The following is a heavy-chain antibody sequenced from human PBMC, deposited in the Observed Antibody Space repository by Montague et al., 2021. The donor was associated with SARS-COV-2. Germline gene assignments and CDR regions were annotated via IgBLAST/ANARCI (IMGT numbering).Heavy chain of an antibody. Sequence: SETLSLTCTVSGGTISSYYYSWLRQPAGKALEWIGYISYIGSTNYNPFLKSRVTVSIDTSKNQLSLKLSSVTAADSAVYYCARRGSDYGSSTSCYGADHPFDIWGQGTMVTVSS. CDR1: GGTISSYY. J-gene: IGHJ3*02. CDR3: ARRGSDYGSSTSCYGADHPFDI. D-gene: IGHD2-2*01. CDR2: ISYIGST. V-gene: IGHV4-59*01.